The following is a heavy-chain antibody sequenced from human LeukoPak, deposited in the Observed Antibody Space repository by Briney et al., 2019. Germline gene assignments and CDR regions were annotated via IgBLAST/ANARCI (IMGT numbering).Heavy chain of an antibody. J-gene: IGHJ4*02. CDR2: IYYSGST. D-gene: IGHD2-2*01. CDR3: ARHLVVPAASGGFDY. Sequence: SETLSLTCTVSGESIGSSSYYWGWIRQPPGKGLEWIGSIYYSGSTYYNPSLKSRVTISVDTSKNQFSLKLSSVTAADTAVYYCARHLVVPAASGGFDYWGQGALVTVSS. V-gene: IGHV4-39*01. CDR1: GESIGSSSYY.